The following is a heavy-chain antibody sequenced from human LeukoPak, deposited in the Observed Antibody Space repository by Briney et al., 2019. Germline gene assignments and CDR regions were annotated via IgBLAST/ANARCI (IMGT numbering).Heavy chain of an antibody. CDR1: GFTFSSYA. V-gene: IGHV3-30*09. CDR2: ISYDGSNK. CDR3: ARGAVDGYFDL. D-gene: IGHD4-23*01. J-gene: IGHJ2*01. Sequence: GSLRLSCAASGFTFSSYAMHWVRQAPGKGLEWVAVISYDGSNKYYADSVKGRFAISRENAKNSLYLQMNSLRAGDTAVYYCARGAVDGYFDLWGRGTLVTVSS.